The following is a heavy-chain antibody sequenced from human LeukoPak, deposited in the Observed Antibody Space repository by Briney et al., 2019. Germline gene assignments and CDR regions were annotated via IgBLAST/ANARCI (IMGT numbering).Heavy chain of an antibody. J-gene: IGHJ5*02. CDR1: GFTFSSYA. V-gene: IGHV3-23*01. CDR3: ATVTYYYDSSGFPVP. CDR2: ISGSGGST. D-gene: IGHD3-22*01. Sequence: PEGSLRLSCAASGFTFSSYAMSWVRQAPGKGLEWVSAISGSGGSTYYADSVKGRFTISRDNSKNTLYLQMNSLRAEDTAVYYCATVTYYYDSSGFPVPWGQGTLVTVSS.